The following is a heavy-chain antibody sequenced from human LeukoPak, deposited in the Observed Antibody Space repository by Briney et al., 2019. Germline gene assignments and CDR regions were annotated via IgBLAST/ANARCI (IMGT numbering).Heavy chain of an antibody. J-gene: IGHJ6*03. V-gene: IGHV4-59*01. CDR3: ARNVFEDIVKDYYYYYYMDV. D-gene: IGHD2-15*01. CDR2: IYYSGST. Sequence: SETLSLTCTVSGGSISSYYWSWIRQPPGKGLEWIGYIYYSGSTNYNPSLKSRVTISVGTSKNRFSLKLSSVTAADTAVYYCARNVFEDIVKDYYYYYYMDVWGKGTTVTVSS. CDR1: GGSISSYY.